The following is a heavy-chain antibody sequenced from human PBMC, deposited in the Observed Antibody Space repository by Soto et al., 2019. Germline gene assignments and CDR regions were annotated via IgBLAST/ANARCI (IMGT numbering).Heavy chain of an antibody. CDR3: ATITVAGTPYYYMGV. CDR2: MYYSGST. D-gene: IGHD6-19*01. CDR1: GGSISSSSYY. V-gene: IGHV4-39*01. J-gene: IGHJ6*03. Sequence: SETLSLTCTGSGGSISSSSYYWGWIRQPPGKGLEWIGNMYYSGSTYYNPSLKSRVTMSLDTSKNQFSLKLSSVTAADTAVYYCATITVAGTPYYYMGVWGKGTTVTVSS.